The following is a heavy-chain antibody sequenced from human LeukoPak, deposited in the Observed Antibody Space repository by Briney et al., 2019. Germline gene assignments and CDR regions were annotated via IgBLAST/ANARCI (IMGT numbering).Heavy chain of an antibody. V-gene: IGHV3-23*01. J-gene: IGHJ4*02. CDR1: GFTFSTYA. D-gene: IGHD3-22*01. CDR3: ARDLSYDSNSYL. Sequence: GGSLRLSCAASGFTFSTYAMSWVRQAPGKGLEWVSTISGSGGRTYYADSVKGRFTISRDNAKNSLYLQMNSLRAEDTAVYYCARDLSYDSNSYLWGQGTLVTVSS. CDR2: ISGSGGRT.